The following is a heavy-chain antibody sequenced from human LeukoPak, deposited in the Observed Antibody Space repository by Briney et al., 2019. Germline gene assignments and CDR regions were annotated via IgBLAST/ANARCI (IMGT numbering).Heavy chain of an antibody. J-gene: IGHJ4*02. Sequence: SETLSLTCAVYGGSFSGYYWSWIRQPPGKGLEWIGEINHSGSTNYNPSLKSRVTILVDTSKNQFSLKLSSVTAADTAVYYCASLTAYCSGGSCSYWGQGTLVTVSS. CDR3: ASLTAYCSGGSCSY. CDR2: INHSGST. D-gene: IGHD2-15*01. V-gene: IGHV4-34*01. CDR1: GGSFSGYY.